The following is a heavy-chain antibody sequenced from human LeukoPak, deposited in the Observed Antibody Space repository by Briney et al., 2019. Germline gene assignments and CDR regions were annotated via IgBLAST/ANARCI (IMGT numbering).Heavy chain of an antibody. CDR2: INIDGSTT. CDR1: GFSFSSYW. V-gene: IGHV3-74*01. Sequence: GGSLRLSCAASGFSFSSYWMHWVRQAPGKGLVWVSRINIDGSTTTYADSVKGRFTISRDNAKNTLSLQMNSLRADDTAVYYCISYHTGHDDYWGQGTLVTVSS. J-gene: IGHJ4*02. D-gene: IGHD1-1*01. CDR3: ISYHTGHDDY.